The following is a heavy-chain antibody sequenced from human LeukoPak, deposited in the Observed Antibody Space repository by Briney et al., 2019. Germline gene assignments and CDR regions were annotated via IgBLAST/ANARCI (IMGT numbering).Heavy chain of an antibody. CDR3: ARTYSSGRRIDY. CDR1: GGSISSSSYY. CDR2: IYYSGST. D-gene: IGHD6-19*01. J-gene: IGHJ4*02. Sequence: SETLSLTCTVSGGSISSSSYYWGWIRQPPGKGLEWIGSIYYSGSTYYNPSLKSRVTISVDTSKNQFSLKLSSVTAADTAVYYCARTYSSGRRIDYRGQGTLVTVSS. V-gene: IGHV4-39*01.